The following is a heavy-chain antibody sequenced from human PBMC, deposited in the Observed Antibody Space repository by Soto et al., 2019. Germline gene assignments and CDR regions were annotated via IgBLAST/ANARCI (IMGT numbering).Heavy chain of an antibody. V-gene: IGHV4-4*07. CDR1: GGSISDNF. J-gene: IGHJ5*02. Sequence: PSETLSLTCTVSGGSISDNFWTWIRQPAGKGLEWIGRIHGSGSTSYNPSLKTRLTMSVDTSNNQISLSLRSVTAADTAVYYCARDLQSAPMNRGVPLAYHSFDPWGHGTLVTVSS. D-gene: IGHD3-10*01. CDR2: IHGSGST. CDR3: ARDLQSAPMNRGVPLAYHSFDP.